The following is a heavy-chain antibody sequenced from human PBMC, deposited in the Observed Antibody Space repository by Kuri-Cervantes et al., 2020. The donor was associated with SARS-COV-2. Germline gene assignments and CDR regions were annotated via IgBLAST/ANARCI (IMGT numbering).Heavy chain of an antibody. J-gene: IGHJ4*02. CDR2: IWYDGSNK. V-gene: IGHV3-33*01. CDR1: GFIFSNYG. CDR3: ARGESGYDPFDY. D-gene: IGHD5-12*01. Sequence: GGSLRLSCAASGFIFSNYGMHWVRQAPGKGLEWVAVIWYDGSNKYYADSVKGRFTISRDDSNNTLYLPMDSLRGDDTAVYYWARGESGYDPFDYWGQGTLVTVSS.